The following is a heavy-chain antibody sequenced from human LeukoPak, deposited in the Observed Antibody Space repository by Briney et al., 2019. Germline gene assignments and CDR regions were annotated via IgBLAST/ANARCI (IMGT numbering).Heavy chain of an antibody. CDR1: GFTFTNCA. CDR2: ISGSGGGT. D-gene: IGHD2-2*01. V-gene: IGHV3-23*01. J-gene: IGHJ4*02. Sequence: GGSLILSCAASGFTFTNCAMSWVRQAPGKVLERVSAISGSGGGTYYADSVKGRLTISRDNSKNMLCLQMNSLRAEGTAVYYCAKGRDSTSCYDNWGQGTLVTVSS. CDR3: AKGRDSTSCYDN.